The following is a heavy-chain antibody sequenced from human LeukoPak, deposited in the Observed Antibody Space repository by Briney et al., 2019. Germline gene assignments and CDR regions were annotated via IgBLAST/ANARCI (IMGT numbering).Heavy chain of an antibody. V-gene: IGHV1-2*02. CDR3: ARVGSSVVVVAAHFDY. CDR1: GYTFTGYY. J-gene: IGHJ4*02. Sequence: ASVKVSCKASGYTFTGYYLHWVRQAPGQGLEWMGWINPNSGGTKYAQNFQGRVTITRDTSITTAYMDLGRLRTDDTAVYYCARVGSSVVVVAAHFDYWGQGTLVTVSS. D-gene: IGHD2-15*01. CDR2: INPNSGGT.